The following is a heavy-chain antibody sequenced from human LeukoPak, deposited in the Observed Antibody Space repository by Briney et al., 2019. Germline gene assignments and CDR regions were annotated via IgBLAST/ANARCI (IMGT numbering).Heavy chain of an antibody. D-gene: IGHD4-17*01. CDR1: GYIFSSYS. J-gene: IGHJ6*02. Sequence: ASVKVSCKASGYIFSSYSLNWVRQAPGRGLEWMGWINTITGNPTYVQGFTGRFVFSLDTSVSTAYLQISSLKAEDTAVYYCARATLTPYYYYGMDVWGQGTTVTVSS. CDR3: ARATLTPYYYYGMDV. V-gene: IGHV7-4-1*02. CDR2: INTITGNP.